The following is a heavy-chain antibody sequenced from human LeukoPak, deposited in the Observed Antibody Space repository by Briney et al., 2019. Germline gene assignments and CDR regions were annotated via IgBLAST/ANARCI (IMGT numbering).Heavy chain of an antibody. CDR3: ARDYLGIEDFWSGYAAH. D-gene: IGHD3-3*01. CDR2: ISGYNGNT. V-gene: IGHV1-18*01. J-gene: IGHJ4*02. Sequence: ASVKVSCKASGYTFTSYGISWVRQAPGQGLEWMGWISGYNGNTHYAQNLQGRVTMTTDTSTRTAYMELRSLRSDDTAVYYCARDYLGIEDFWSGYAAHWGQGTLVTVSS. CDR1: GYTFTSYG.